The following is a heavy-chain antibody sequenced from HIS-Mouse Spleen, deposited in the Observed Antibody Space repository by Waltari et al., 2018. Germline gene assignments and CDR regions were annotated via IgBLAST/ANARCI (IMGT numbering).Heavy chain of an antibody. D-gene: IGHD6-19*01. CDR2: LSNDGSNK. CDR1: GFTFSSYG. V-gene: IGHV3-30*18. J-gene: IGHJ4*02. Sequence: QVQLVESGGGVVQPGRSLRLSCAASGFTFSSYGMHWVRQAPGKGLGWVEVLSNDGSNKYYADSVKGRFTISSDNSKNTLYLQMNSLRAEDTAVYYCAKASSGWLDYWGQGTLVTVSS. CDR3: AKASSGWLDY.